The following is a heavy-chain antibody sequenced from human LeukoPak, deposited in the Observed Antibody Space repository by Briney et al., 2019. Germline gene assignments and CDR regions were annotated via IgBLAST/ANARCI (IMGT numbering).Heavy chain of an antibody. D-gene: IGHD3-10*01. V-gene: IGHV1-18*01. CDR1: GYTFTSHG. J-gene: IGHJ4*02. CDR3: ARVGMVRGVIITSGHFDY. CDR2: ISAYDGNT. Sequence: ASVNVSCKASGYTFTSHGISWVRQAPGQGREWMGWISAYDGNTNYADKLHDRVTMTTDTSTSTAYKDLRSLRSDVTAVYYGARVGMVRGVIITSGHFDYWGQGTLVTVSS.